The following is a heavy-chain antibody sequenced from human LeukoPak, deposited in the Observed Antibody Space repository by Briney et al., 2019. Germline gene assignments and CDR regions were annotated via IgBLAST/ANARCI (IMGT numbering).Heavy chain of an antibody. V-gene: IGHV1-46*01. CDR3: ARDADRIVVVPAAPSGWFDP. Sequence: ASVKVSCKASGYTSTSYYMHWVRQAPGQGLEWMGIINPSGGSTSYAQKFQGRVTMTRDTSTSTVYMELSSLRSEDTAVYYCARDADRIVVVPAAPSGWFDPWGQGTLVTVSS. J-gene: IGHJ5*02. D-gene: IGHD2-2*01. CDR1: GYTSTSYY. CDR2: INPSGGST.